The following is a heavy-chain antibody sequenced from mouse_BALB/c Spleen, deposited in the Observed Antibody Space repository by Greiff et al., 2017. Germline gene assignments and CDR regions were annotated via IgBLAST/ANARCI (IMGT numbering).Heavy chain of an antibody. CDR2: IDPYNGGT. CDR3: ARSRHYYGSSYWYFDV. J-gene: IGHJ1*01. D-gene: IGHD1-1*01. Sequence: VQLKESGPELVKPGASVKVSCKASGYSFTDYNMYWVKQSHGKSLEWIGYIDPYNGGTSYNQKFKGKATLTVDKSSSTAFMHLNSLTSEDSAVYYCARSRHYYGSSYWYFDVWGAGTTVTVSS. V-gene: IGHV1S135*01. CDR1: GYSFTDYN.